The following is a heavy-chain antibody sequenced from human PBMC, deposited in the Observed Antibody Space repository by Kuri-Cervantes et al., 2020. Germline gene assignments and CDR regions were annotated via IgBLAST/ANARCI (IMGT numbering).Heavy chain of an antibody. D-gene: IGHD3-22*01. V-gene: IGHV4-38-2*02. J-gene: IGHJ3*02. CDR2: IYHSGST. CDR1: GYSISSGYY. Sequence: SETLSLTCTVSGYSISSGYYWGWIRQPPGKGLEWIGSIYHSGSTYYNPSLKSRVTISVDTSKNQFSLKLSSVTAADTAVYYCASSLSRGGDYYYDSSGYYTLSAFDIWGQGTMVTVSS. CDR3: ASSLSRGGDYYYDSSGYYTLSAFDI.